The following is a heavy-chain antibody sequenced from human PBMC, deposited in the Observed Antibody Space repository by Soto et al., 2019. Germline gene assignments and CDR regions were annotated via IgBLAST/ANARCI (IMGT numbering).Heavy chain of an antibody. CDR2: IYHSGST. D-gene: IGHD1-1*01. Sequence: SETLSLTCAVSGGSISSGGSSWTWIRQPPGKGLEWIGYIYHSGSTYYNPSLKSRVTISVDTSKNQFSLKLTSVTAADTAVYYCARVGNWNDGLGSWGQGALVTVSS. CDR3: ARVGNWNDGLGS. J-gene: IGHJ5*02. V-gene: IGHV4-30-2*01. CDR1: GGSISSGGSS.